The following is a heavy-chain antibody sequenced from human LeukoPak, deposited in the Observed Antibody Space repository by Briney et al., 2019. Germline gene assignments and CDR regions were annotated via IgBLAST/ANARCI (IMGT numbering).Heavy chain of an antibody. Sequence: PGGSLRLSCAASGFTFSSYWMNWVRQPPGKGLEWIGEIYDSGTMKYNPSLKSRVTISLDKSENQFSLKLSSVTAADTAVYYCARGGPVSTFYVRDFWGQGTTVTVSS. CDR2: IYDSGTM. CDR1: GFTFSSYW. D-gene: IGHD3-3*02. V-gene: IGHV4-4*02. CDR3: ARGGPVSTFYVRDF. J-gene: IGHJ6*02.